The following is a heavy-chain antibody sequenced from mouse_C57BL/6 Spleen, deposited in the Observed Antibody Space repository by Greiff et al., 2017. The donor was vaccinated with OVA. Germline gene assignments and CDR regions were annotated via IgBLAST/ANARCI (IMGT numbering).Heavy chain of an antibody. Sequence: QVQLKQPGAELVRPGSSVKLSCKASGYTFTSYWMDWVKQRPGQGLEWIGMIHPNSGSTNYNEKFKSKATLTVDKSSSTAYMQLSSLTSEDSAVYYCARYYGSSLYYAMDYWGQGTSVTVSS. CDR2: IHPNSGST. J-gene: IGHJ4*01. D-gene: IGHD1-1*01. CDR1: GYTFTSYW. CDR3: ARYYGSSLYYAMDY. V-gene: IGHV1-64*01.